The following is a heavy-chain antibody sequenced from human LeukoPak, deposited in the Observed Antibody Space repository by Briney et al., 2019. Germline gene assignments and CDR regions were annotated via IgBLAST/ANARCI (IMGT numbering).Heavy chain of an antibody. V-gene: IGHV1-46*01. CDR2: INPSGGNT. D-gene: IGHD6-19*01. J-gene: IGHJ4*02. Sequence: ASVKVSCKASGYTFTSYYMHWVRQAPGQGLEWMGIINPSGGNTSYAQKFQGRVTVTRDTSTSTVYMELSRLRSDDTAVYYCARDSGIAVALYYFDYWGQGTLVIVSS. CDR1: GYTFTSYY. CDR3: ARDSGIAVALYYFDY.